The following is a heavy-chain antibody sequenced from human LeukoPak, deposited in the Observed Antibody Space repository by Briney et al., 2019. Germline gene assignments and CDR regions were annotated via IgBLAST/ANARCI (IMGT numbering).Heavy chain of an antibody. Sequence: SETLSLTCTVSGASISSYYWSWIRQPARKGLEWIGRIYTSGRTNYNPSLKSRVTMSVDTSKNQFSLKLSSVTAADTAVYYCARSLIAWPRNDAFDIWGQGTMVAVSS. J-gene: IGHJ3*02. D-gene: IGHD2-21*01. V-gene: IGHV4-4*07. CDR3: ARSLIAWPRNDAFDI. CDR2: IYTSGRT. CDR1: GASISSYY.